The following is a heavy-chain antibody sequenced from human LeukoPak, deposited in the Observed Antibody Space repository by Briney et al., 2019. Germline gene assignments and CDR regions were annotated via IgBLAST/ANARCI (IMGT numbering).Heavy chain of an antibody. V-gene: IGHV3-48*02. CDR3: AREGTAGSSRYYYYYYGMDV. D-gene: IGHD6-13*01. J-gene: IGHJ6*02. CDR1: GFTFSSYS. CDR2: ISSSSSTI. Sequence: GGSLRLSCAASGFTFSSYSMNWVRQAPGKGLEWVSYISSSSSTIYYADSVKGRFTISRDNAKSSLYLQMNSLRDEDTAVYYCAREGTAGSSRYYYYYYGMDVWGQGTTVTVSS.